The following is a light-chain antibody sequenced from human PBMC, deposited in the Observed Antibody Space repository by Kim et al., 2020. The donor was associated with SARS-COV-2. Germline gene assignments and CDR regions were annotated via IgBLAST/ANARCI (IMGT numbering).Light chain of an antibody. CDR3: KQYNNWPPVA. CDR2: GAT. CDR1: QRISGN. V-gene: IGKV3-15*01. J-gene: IGKJ2*01. Sequence: EVVMTQSPVTLSVSPGETATLSCKASQRISGNLAWYQQRPGQTPRLLIYGATSRATGVPVRFSGSQSGTEFNLTISSLQSEDFAVYYCKQYNNWPPVAFGQGTKLEI.